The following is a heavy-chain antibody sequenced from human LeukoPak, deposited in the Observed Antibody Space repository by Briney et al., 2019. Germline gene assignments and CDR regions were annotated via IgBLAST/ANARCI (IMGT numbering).Heavy chain of an antibody. Sequence: GGSLRLSCVASGFIVSSDYMSWVRQAPGKGLEWVSVIYSGGSTYYADSVKGRFTISRDNSKNTLYLQMNSLRAEDTAVYYCAGQYSSSYYFDYWGQGTLVTVSS. CDR1: GFIVSSDY. D-gene: IGHD6-13*01. CDR3: AGQYSSSYYFDY. V-gene: IGHV3-53*01. J-gene: IGHJ4*02. CDR2: IYSGGST.